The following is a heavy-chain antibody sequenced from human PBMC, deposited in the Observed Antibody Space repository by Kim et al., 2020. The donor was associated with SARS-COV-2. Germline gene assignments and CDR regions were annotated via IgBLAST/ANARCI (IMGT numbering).Heavy chain of an antibody. J-gene: IGHJ5*02. CDR1: GYSFTSYW. D-gene: IGHD3-3*02. V-gene: IGHV5-10-1*01. CDR3: ARFPFLAP. Sequence: GESLKISCKGSGYSFTSYWITWVRQMPGKGLEWMGKIDPSDSYSNYSPSFQGHVTISVDKSISTAYLQWSSLKASDTAIYYCARFPFLAPWGQGTLVTVSS. CDR2: IDPSDSYS.